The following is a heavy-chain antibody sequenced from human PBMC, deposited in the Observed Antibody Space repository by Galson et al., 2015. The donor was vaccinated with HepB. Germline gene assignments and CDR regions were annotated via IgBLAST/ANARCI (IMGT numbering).Heavy chain of an antibody. D-gene: IGHD1-14*01. CDR3: AREVRSGVDV. V-gene: IGHV3-30*04. CDR2: ISYDGSTK. Sequence: SLRLSCAASGFTFSSYAMHWVRQAPGKGLEWVAFISYDGSTKFYPDSVKGRFSISRDNPKSTLYLQTNSLRVEDMAIYYCAREVRSGVDVWGQGTTVTVSS. J-gene: IGHJ6*02. CDR1: GFTFSSYA.